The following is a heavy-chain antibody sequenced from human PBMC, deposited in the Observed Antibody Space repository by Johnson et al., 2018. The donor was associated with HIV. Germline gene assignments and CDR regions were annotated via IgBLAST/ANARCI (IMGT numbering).Heavy chain of an antibody. Sequence: VLLVESGGGVVRPGGSLRLSCAASGFTFDDYGMSWVRQAPGKGLEWVGRIKSKTDGGTTDYAAPVKGRFTISRDDSKNRLYLQMNSLKTEETAVYYCTTRVTVVIMSSDAFYIWGQGTMVTVSS. D-gene: IGHD3-3*01. V-gene: IGHV3-15*01. CDR2: IKSKTDGGTT. J-gene: IGHJ3*02. CDR3: TTRVTVVIMSSDAFYI. CDR1: GFTFDDYG.